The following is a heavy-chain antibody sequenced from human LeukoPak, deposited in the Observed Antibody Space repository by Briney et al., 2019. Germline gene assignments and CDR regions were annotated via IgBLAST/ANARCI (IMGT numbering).Heavy chain of an antibody. J-gene: IGHJ5*02. CDR2: ISNDGDYT. CDR1: GITFSAYG. V-gene: IGHV3-30*18. D-gene: IGHD6-19*01. CDR3: AKDRTWGGGYPRGWGDLS. Sequence: GGSLRLSCAASGITFSAYGMHWVRQAPGEGLEWVAVISNDGDYTCYADSVKGRFTISRDNSENTLYLQMNSLRVEDTAVYYCAKDRTWGGGYPRGWGDLSWGQGTLVSVSS.